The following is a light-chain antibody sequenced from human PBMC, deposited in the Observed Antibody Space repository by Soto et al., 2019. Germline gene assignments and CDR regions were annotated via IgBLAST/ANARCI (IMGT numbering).Light chain of an antibody. CDR3: QQYGSLPRT. CDR1: QGVSSGY. CDR2: GAS. V-gene: IGKV3-20*01. J-gene: IGKJ1*01. Sequence: EIVLTQSPGTLPLSPGERATLSCRASQGVSSGYLAWYQQNPGQAPRLLIHGASSRATGIPDRFSGSGSGIDFTLTISRLEPEDFAVYYCQQYGSLPRTFGQGTKVEI.